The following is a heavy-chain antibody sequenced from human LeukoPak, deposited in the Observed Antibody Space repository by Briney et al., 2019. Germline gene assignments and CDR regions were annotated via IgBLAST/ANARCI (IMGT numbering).Heavy chain of an antibody. CDR3: AKEYYYDSSGYCYFDY. Sequence: GGSLRLSCVASGFTFSSYAMSWVRQAPGKGLEWVSAISGSGGSTYYADSVKGRFTISRDNSKNTLYLQMNSLRAEDTAVYYCAKEYYYDSSGYCYFDYWGQGTLVTVSS. CDR2: ISGSGGST. J-gene: IGHJ4*02. V-gene: IGHV3-23*01. D-gene: IGHD3-22*01. CDR1: GFTFSSYA.